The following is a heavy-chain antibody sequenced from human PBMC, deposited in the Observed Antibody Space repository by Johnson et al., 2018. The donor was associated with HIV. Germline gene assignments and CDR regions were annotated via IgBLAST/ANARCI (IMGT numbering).Heavy chain of an antibody. CDR2: ITSGGGDT. CDR3: ARDRTYCSGGSCYFDAFDI. CDR1: GFTFSRSA. D-gene: IGHD2-15*01. J-gene: IGHJ3*02. V-gene: IGHV3-23*04. Sequence: EVQLVESGGGLVKPGGSLRLSCAASGFTFSRSAMSWVRQAPGKGLEWVSIITSGGGDTYYADSVKGRFTISRDNSKNTLYLQMNSLRAEDTAVYYCARDRTYCSGGSCYFDAFDIWGQGTMVTVSS.